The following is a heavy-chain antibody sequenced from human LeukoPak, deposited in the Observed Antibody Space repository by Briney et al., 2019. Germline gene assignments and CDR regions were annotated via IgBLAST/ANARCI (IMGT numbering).Heavy chain of an antibody. CDR1: GGSISSYY. CDR3: ARQLGVYYDSSGYYSDAFDI. V-gene: IGHV4-59*01. D-gene: IGHD3-22*01. Sequence: KASETLSLTCTVSGGSISSYYWSWIRQPPGKGLEWIGYIYYSGSTNYNPSLKSRVTISVDTSKNQFSLKLSSVTAADTAVYYCARQLGVYYDSSGYYSDAFDIWGQGTMVTVSS. CDR2: IYYSGST. J-gene: IGHJ3*02.